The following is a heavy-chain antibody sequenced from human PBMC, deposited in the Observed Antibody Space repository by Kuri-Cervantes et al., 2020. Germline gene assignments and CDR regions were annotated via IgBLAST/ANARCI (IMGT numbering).Heavy chain of an antibody. J-gene: IGHJ4*02. CDR3: AREEGPLDY. V-gene: IGHV3-21*04. CDR2: ISSSSSYI. CDR1: GFTFSSYS. Sequence: GESLKISCAASGFTFSSYSMNWVRQAPGKGLEWVSSISSSSSYIYYADSVKGRFTISRDNSKNTLYLQMNSLRAEDTAVYYCAREEGPLDYWGQGTLVTVSS.